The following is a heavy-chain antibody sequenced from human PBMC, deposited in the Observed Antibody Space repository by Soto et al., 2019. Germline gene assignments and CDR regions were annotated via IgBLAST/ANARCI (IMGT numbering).Heavy chain of an antibody. Sequence: ASETLSLTCAVYGGSFSGYYWSWIRQPPGKGLEWIGEINHSGSTNYNPSLKSRVTISVDTSKNQFSLKLSSVTAADTAVYYCARGRDYYDSSGYYGYWGQGTLVTVSS. CDR3: ARGRDYYDSSGYYGY. J-gene: IGHJ4*02. D-gene: IGHD3-22*01. CDR1: GGSFSGYY. CDR2: INHSGST. V-gene: IGHV4-34*01.